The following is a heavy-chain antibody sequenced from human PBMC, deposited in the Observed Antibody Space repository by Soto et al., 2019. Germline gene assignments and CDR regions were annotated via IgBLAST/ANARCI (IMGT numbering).Heavy chain of an antibody. D-gene: IGHD6-13*01. CDR3: AKYASSSWSLFDY. CDR1: GFTFSDSA. V-gene: IGHV3-23*01. CDR2: ISGSGGRT. Sequence: EVQLLESGGGLVQPGGSLRLSCEASGFTFSDSAMSWVRQAPGKGLEWVSGISGSGGRTDYADSVKGRFIISRDNSKNTLYLQMNGLRAEDTAVYYCAKYASSSWSLFDYWGQGTLVTVSS. J-gene: IGHJ4*02.